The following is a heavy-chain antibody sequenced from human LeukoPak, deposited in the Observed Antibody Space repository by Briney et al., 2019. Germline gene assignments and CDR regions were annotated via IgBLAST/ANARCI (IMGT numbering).Heavy chain of an antibody. CDR2: IYTSGST. J-gene: IGHJ5*02. CDR1: GASISSYY. D-gene: IGHD6-13*01. Sequence: SETLSLTCTVSGASISSYYWSWIRQPAGKGLEWVGRIYTSGSTNYNPSLKSRVTMSVDTSKNQFSLKLSSVTAADTAVYYCARDVGAAAGTDNWFDPWGQGTLVTVSS. CDR3: ARDVGAAAGTDNWFDP. V-gene: IGHV4-4*07.